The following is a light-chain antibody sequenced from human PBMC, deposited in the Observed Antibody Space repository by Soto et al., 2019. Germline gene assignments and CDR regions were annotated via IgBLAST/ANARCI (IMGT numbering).Light chain of an antibody. Sequence: DIQMTQSPSSLSASVGDRVTITCGAGQDINTYVAWYQRKPGKVPKLLSSAASTLQSGLPSRFSDNGSGTDFTLTISSLQPEDVANYYSQKYDGAPLTLGGGTKVEIK. CDR2: AAS. CDR1: QDINTY. CDR3: QKYDGAPLT. V-gene: IGKV1-27*01. J-gene: IGKJ4*01.